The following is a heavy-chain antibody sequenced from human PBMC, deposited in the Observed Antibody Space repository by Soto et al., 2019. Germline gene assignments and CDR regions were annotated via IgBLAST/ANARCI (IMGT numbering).Heavy chain of an antibody. J-gene: IGHJ6*02. D-gene: IGHD5-12*01. CDR3: ARGSYDDYYGMDV. V-gene: IGHV4-59*01. Sequence: SETLSLTCTVSGGSISLYYWSWIRQPPGKGLEWIGYIYYSGSTNYNPSLKSRVTISVDTSKNQFSLKLSSVTAADTAVYYCARGSYDDYYGMDVWGQGTTVTVSS. CDR1: GGSISLYY. CDR2: IYYSGST.